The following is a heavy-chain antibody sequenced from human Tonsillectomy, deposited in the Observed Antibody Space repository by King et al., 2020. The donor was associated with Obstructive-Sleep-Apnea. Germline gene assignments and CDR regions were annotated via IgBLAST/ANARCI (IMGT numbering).Heavy chain of an antibody. CDR3: ARIWQQWKSELDC. J-gene: IGHJ4*02. CDR2: IYSGGST. CDR1: GFTLSSNY. V-gene: IGHV3-66*01. D-gene: IGHD6-19*01. Sequence: VQLVESGGGLVQPGGSLRLSCAASGFTLSSNYMSWVRQAPGKGLEWVSVIYSGGSTYYADSVKGRFTISRDNSKNTLFLQMNSLRDEDTAVYYCARIWQQWKSELDCWGQGSLVTVSS.